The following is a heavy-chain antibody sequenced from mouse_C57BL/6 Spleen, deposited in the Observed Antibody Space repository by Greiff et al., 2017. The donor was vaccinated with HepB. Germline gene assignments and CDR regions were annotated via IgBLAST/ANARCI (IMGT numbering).Heavy chain of an antibody. D-gene: IGHD1-1*01. CDR3: VRDERYYGSSSYWYFDV. J-gene: IGHJ1*03. V-gene: IGHV10-3*01. CDR2: IRSKSSNYAT. Sequence: DVKLVESGGGLVQPKGSLKLSCAASGFTFNTYAMHWVRQAPGKGLEWVARIRSKSSNYATYYADSVKDRFTISRDDSQSMLYLQMNNLKTEDTAMYYCVRDERYYGSSSYWYFDVWGTRTTVTVSS. CDR1: GFTFNTYA.